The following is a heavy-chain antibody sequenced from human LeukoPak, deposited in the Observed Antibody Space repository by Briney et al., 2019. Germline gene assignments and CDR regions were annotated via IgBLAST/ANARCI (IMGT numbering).Heavy chain of an antibody. CDR2: ISSNGGTT. V-gene: IGHV3-64D*09. D-gene: IGHD3-22*01. Sequence: PGGSLRLSCSASGFSFSNNAMHWVRQAPGKGLEYVSGISSNGGTTGYADSVKGRFTISRDNSKRTLFLQMSSLRTEDTAIYYCASTYHYDSSGYYPFDYWGQGTLVTVSS. J-gene: IGHJ4*02. CDR3: ASTYHYDSSGYYPFDY. CDR1: GFSFSNNA.